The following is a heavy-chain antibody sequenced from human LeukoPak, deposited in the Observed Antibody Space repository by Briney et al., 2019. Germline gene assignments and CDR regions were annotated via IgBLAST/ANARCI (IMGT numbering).Heavy chain of an antibody. CDR2: IYYSGTT. Sequence: SETLSLTCTVSGDSISRANYYWGWIRQYPGKGLEWIGSIYYSGTTYHNPSLKTRVTISVDTSKNQFSLKLNSVTAADTAVYNVAKYILECSGTYFDSWGQGSLVTVSS. D-gene: IGHD2-15*01. J-gene: IGHJ4*02. CDR1: GDSISRANYY. CDR3: AKYILECSGTYFDS. V-gene: IGHV4-39*01.